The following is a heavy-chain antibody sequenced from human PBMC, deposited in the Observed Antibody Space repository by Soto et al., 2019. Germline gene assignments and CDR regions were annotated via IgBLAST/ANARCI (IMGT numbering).Heavy chain of an antibody. CDR2: SYYSWSN. CDR3: GRAYGDH. Sequence: QVQLQESGPGLVKPSETLSLTCTVSGGSISSYYWSWIRLPPGQGLEWIGYSYYSWSNNYNHSLKSRVTITVDKSKNHFSLKLSSVAAAATTGYYCGRAYGDHWGQGTLVTVSS. J-gene: IGHJ4*02. D-gene: IGHD4-17*01. CDR1: GGSISSYY. V-gene: IGHV4-59*01.